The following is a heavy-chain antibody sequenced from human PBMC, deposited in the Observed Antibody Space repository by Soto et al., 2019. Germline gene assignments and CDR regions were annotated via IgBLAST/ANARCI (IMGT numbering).Heavy chain of an antibody. CDR3: ARITGRHLDY. Sequence: PSETLSLTCTVSSGSISVTNVFWGWVRQPPGKGLEWIGNVDYSGTAYFSPSLANRVNFHVDTSKNKINMNLYSVTAADTAVYYRARITGRHLDYWGQG. V-gene: IGHV4-39*01. CDR1: SGSISVTNVF. CDR2: VDYSGTA. J-gene: IGHJ4*02. D-gene: IGHD1-20*01.